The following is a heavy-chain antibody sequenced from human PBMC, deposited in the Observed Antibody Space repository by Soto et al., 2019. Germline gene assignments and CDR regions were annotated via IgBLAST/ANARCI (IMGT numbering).Heavy chain of an antibody. D-gene: IGHD3-3*01. CDR2: INAGNGDT. CDR3: ARDPYYDFWSGSNCFVP. V-gene: IGHV1-3*01. Sequence: GASVKVSCKASGYTFTNYAMHWVRQAPGQRLEWMGWINAGNGDTKYSQNFQGRVTITRDTSASTAYMELSSLRSEDTAVYYCARDPYYDFWSGSNCFVPWGQGTLVTVSS. CDR1: GYTFTNYA. J-gene: IGHJ5*02.